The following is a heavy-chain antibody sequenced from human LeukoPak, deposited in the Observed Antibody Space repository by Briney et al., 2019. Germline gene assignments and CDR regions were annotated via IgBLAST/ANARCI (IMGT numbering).Heavy chain of an antibody. CDR2: IIPIFGTA. Sequence: SVKVSCKASGGTFSSYAISWVRQAPGQGLEWMGGIIPIFGTANYAQKFQGRVTVTTDESTSTAYMELSSLKSEDTAVYYCARLGTSGDYALDYWGQGTLVTVSS. CDR1: GGTFSSYA. J-gene: IGHJ4*02. CDR3: ARLGTSGDYALDY. D-gene: IGHD4-17*01. V-gene: IGHV1-69*05.